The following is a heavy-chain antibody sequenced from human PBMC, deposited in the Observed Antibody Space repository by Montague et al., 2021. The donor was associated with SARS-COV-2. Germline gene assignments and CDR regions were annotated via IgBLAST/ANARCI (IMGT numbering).Heavy chain of an antibody. J-gene: IGHJ6*02. CDR2: IYYSGST. CDR1: GGSISSSSYY. V-gene: IGHV4-39*07. CDR3: ARDLAGYYGSGSYGGMDV. Sequence: SETLSLTCTVSGGSISSSSYYWGWIRQPTGKGLEWIGSIYYSGSTYYNPSLKSRVTISVDTSKNQFSLKLSSVTAADTAVYYCARDLAGYYGSGSYGGMDVWGQGTTVTVSS. D-gene: IGHD3-10*01.